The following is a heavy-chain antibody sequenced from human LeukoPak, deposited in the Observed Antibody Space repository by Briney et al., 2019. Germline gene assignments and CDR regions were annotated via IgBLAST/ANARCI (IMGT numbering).Heavy chain of an antibody. CDR2: IYTSGST. CDR3: ARERFVVVPAAKPERWFDP. CDR1: GGSISSYY. D-gene: IGHD2-2*01. V-gene: IGHV4-4*07. Sequence: PSETLSLTCTVSGGSISSYYWSWIRQPAGKGLEWIGRIYTSGSTNYNPSLKSRVTMSVDTSKNQFSLKLSSVTAADTAVYYCARERFVVVPAAKPERWFDPWGQGTLVTVSS. J-gene: IGHJ5*02.